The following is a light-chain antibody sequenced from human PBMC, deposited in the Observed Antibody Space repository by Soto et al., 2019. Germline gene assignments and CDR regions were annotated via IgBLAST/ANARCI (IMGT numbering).Light chain of an antibody. CDR3: MQALQTPWT. CDR1: QSLLHSNGYNY. CDR2: LGS. J-gene: IGKJ1*01. Sequence: DIVMTQSPLSLPVTPGEPASISCRSSQSLLHSNGYNYLDWYLQKPGQSPQLLIYLGSNRASGVPARFSGSGSGTAFTLKISRVEAEDVGVYYCMQALQTPWTFGQGTKVEIK. V-gene: IGKV2-28*01.